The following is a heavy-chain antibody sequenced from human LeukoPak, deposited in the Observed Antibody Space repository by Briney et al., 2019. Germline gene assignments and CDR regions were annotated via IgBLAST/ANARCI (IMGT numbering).Heavy chain of an antibody. CDR1: GFTFSSYG. Sequence: GRSLRLSCAASGFTFSSYGMHWVRQAPGKGLEWVAVISYDGSNKNYADSVKGRFTISRDNSKNTLYLQMNSLRAEDTAVYYCAKDGNPGNYGKDYWGQGTLVTVSS. V-gene: IGHV3-30*18. J-gene: IGHJ4*02. D-gene: IGHD4-11*01. CDR3: AKDGNPGNYGKDY. CDR2: ISYDGSNK.